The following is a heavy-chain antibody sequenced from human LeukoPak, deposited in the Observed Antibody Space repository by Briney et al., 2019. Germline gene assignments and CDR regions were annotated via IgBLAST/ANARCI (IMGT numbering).Heavy chain of an antibody. Sequence: SGPTLVKPTQTLTLTCTFSGFSLTTSGVGVGWIRQPPGKALEWLALIYWDDDKRYSPSLKTRLTITKDTSKNQVVLTMTNMDPVDTGTYYCAHRAGAAAGTGRDWFDPWGQGTLVTVSS. CDR3: AHRAGAAAGTGRDWFDP. CDR1: GFSLTTSGVG. J-gene: IGHJ5*02. V-gene: IGHV2-5*02. CDR2: IYWDDDK. D-gene: IGHD6-13*01.